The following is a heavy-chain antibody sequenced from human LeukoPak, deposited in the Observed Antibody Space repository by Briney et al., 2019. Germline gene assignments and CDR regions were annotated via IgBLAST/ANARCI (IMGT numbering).Heavy chain of an antibody. D-gene: IGHD2-15*01. V-gene: IGHV4-59*12. Sequence: SETLSLTCTASGGSISSYYWSWIRQPPGKGLEWIGYIYYSGSTNYNPSLKSRVTISVDTSKNQFSLKLSSVTAADTAVYYCARGTKFVVVAARDYYGMDVWGQGTTVTVSS. CDR1: GGSISSYY. CDR3: ARGTKFVVVAARDYYGMDV. J-gene: IGHJ6*02. CDR2: IYYSGST.